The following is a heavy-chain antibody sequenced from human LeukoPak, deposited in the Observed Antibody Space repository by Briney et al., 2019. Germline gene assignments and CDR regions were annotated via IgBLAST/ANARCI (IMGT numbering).Heavy chain of an antibody. CDR3: ARVGGDHTYDSSGYYPDY. J-gene: IGHJ4*02. CDR2: INTNTGNP. Sequence: GASVKVSCKASGYTFTSYAMNWVRQAPGQGLEWMGWINTNTGNPTYAQGFTGRFVFSLDTSVSTAYLQISSLKAEDTAVYYCARVGGDHTYDSSGYYPDYWGQGTWSPSPQ. V-gene: IGHV7-4-1*02. D-gene: IGHD3-22*01. CDR1: GYTFTSYA.